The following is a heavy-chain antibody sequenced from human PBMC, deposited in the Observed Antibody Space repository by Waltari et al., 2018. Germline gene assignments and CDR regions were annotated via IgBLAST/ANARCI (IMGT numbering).Heavy chain of an antibody. CDR1: GFTFNSYW. V-gene: IGHV5-51*03. D-gene: IGHD6-25*01. CDR3: ARRGSGWKTPQYYYAMDV. Sequence: EEQLVQSGAEVKKPGESLKISCKGSGFTFNSYWIAWVRQLPGQGLEWMWIIYTGDSDIRYSPSFEGQVSISVDKSINTAYLQWRSLKASDTGIYYCARRGSGWKTPQYYYAMDVWGQGTTVTVSS. CDR2: IYTGDSDI. J-gene: IGHJ6*02.